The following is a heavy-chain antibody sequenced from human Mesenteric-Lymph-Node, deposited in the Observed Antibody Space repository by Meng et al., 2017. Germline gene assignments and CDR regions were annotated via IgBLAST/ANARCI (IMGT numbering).Heavy chain of an antibody. CDR2: IYTTGGT. V-gene: IGHV4-61*02. J-gene: IGHJ3*02. D-gene: IGHD2-15*01. Sequence: LRLSCTVSGDSINSGNYYWSWIRQPAGKGLEWIGRIYTTGGTDYSPSLKSRVTISLDTSRNQFSLQLSSVTASDTAVYYCARTVVPASRGAFDIWAQGTLVTVSS. CDR1: GDSINSGNYY. CDR3: ARTVVPASRGAFDI.